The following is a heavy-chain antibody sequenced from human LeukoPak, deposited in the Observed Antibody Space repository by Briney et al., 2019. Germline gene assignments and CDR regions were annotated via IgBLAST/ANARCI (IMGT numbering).Heavy chain of an antibody. CDR3: ARDLAVATPYYYYYMDV. CDR1: GYSISSGYY. Sequence: SETPSLTCTVSGYSISSGYYWGWIRQPPGKGLEWIGSIYHGGDTYYNPSLKSRVTISLDTSKNQFSLKLSSVTAADTALYYCARDLAVATPYYYYYMDVWGKGTTVTVSS. V-gene: IGHV4-38-2*02. J-gene: IGHJ6*03. CDR2: IYHGGDT. D-gene: IGHD6-19*01.